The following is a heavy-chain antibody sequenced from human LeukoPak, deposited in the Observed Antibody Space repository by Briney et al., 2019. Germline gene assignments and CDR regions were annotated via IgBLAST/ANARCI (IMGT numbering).Heavy chain of an antibody. V-gene: IGHV4-59*02. CDR3: ARIHRYCSGGACYVLDN. CDR1: GGSVSGYY. D-gene: IGHD2-15*01. CDR2: VYYSGST. J-gene: IGHJ4*02. Sequence: TSETLSLTCVVSGGSVSGYYWGWIRQPPGRGLEWIGYVYYSGSTNYNPSFKSRITISVDTSRNQFSLQLSSVTAADTAVYYCARIHRYCSGGACYVLDNWGQGTLVAVSS.